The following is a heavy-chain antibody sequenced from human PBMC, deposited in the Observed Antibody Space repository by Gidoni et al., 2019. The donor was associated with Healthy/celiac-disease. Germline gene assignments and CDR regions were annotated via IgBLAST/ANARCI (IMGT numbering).Heavy chain of an antibody. Sequence: QVQLVQSGAEVKKPGASVKVSCKASGYTFHSYGISWVRQAPGQGLEWMGWISAYNGNTNYAQKLQGRVTMTTDTSTSTAYMELRSLRSDDTAVYYCARDDSSGYYYYTVWTSGAKGPRSPSP. CDR3: ARDDSSGYYYYTVWTS. V-gene: IGHV1-18*01. CDR2: ISAYNGNT. CDR1: GYTFHSYG. J-gene: IGHJ6*02. D-gene: IGHD3-22*01.